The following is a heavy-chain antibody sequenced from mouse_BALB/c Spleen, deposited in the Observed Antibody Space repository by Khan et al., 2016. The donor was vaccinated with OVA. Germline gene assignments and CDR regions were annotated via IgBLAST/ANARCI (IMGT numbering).Heavy chain of an antibody. V-gene: IGHV1S81*02. Sequence: VQLPQSGAELVQAGASVKLSCKASGYTFTSYWMHWVQQRLGQGLEWFAETNPTNGRAYYHEKFKSKATLTVDKSSHTAYMQLSGPTFEDSAVYYCARRKKIGATYFDYWGQGTTLTVSS. CDR3: ARRKKIGATYFDY. CDR2: TNPTNGRA. J-gene: IGHJ2*01. CDR1: GYTFTSYW. D-gene: IGHD1-1*01.